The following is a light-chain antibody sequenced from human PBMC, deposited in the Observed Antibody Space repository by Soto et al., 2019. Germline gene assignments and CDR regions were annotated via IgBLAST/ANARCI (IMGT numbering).Light chain of an antibody. CDR2: GAS. V-gene: IGKV3-15*01. Sequence: EIGMTQSTATLSVSPGERATLSCRASQSVSSNLAWYQQKPGQAPRLLIYGASTRATGIPARFSGSGSGTEFTLTISSLQSEDFAVYYCQQYNNWPRTFGPGTKVDIK. CDR3: QQYNNWPRT. J-gene: IGKJ3*01. CDR1: QSVSSN.